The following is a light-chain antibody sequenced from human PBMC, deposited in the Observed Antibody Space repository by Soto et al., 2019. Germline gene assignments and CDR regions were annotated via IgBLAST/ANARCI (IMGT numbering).Light chain of an antibody. V-gene: IGKV1-39*01. CDR2: AAS. CDR3: QQSYSTPLT. Sequence: DIQMTQSPSSLSASVGDRVTITCRASQSISSYLNWYQQKPGKAPKLLSYAASSLQSGVPSRFSGSGSGTDFTLTISSLQPEDFANYYCQQSYSTPLTFGGGTKVEIK. J-gene: IGKJ4*01. CDR1: QSISSY.